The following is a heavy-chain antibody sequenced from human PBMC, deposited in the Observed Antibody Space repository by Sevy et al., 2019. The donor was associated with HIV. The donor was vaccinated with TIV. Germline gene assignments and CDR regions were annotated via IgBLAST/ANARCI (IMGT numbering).Heavy chain of an antibody. CDR2: IYIADRT. V-gene: IGHV3-53*01. CDR3: VREDLVLGEDNYYGMDV. CDR1: GFTVSDNY. J-gene: IGHJ6*02. Sequence: GGSLRLSCAVSGFTVSDNYMNWVRQAPGKGLEWVSIIYIADRTYYADSVRGRFTISRDKDKNTLFLQMNSLRVEDTAVYYCVREDLVLGEDNYYGMDVWGQGTTVTVSS. D-gene: IGHD3-16*01.